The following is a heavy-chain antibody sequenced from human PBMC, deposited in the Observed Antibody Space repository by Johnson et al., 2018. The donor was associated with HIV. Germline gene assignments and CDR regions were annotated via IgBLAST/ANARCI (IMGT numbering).Heavy chain of an antibody. J-gene: IGHJ3*02. Sequence: QVQLVESGVGVVQPGRSLRLSCAASGFTFSSYGMHWVRQAPGKGLEWVAVISYDGSNKYYADSVKGRFTISRDNSKNTLYLQMSSLRAEDTAVYYWARGGIIHAAFDIWGQGTMVTVCS. V-gene: IGHV3-30*03. D-gene: IGHD1-1*01. CDR1: GFTFSSYG. CDR3: ARGGIIHAAFDI. CDR2: ISYDGSNK.